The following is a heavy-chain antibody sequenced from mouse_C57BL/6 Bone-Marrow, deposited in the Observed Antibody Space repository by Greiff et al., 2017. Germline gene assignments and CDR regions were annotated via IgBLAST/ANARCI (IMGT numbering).Heavy chain of an antibody. V-gene: IGHV1-54*01. CDR2: INPGSGGT. D-gene: IGHD2-10*01. CDR1: GYAFTNYL. J-gene: IGHJ4*01. CDR3: ARDPYTAMDY. Sequence: QVQLKESGAELVRPGTSVKVSCKASGYAFTNYLIEWVKQRPGQGLEWIGVINPGSGGTNYNEKFKGKATLTADKSSLTAYRQLSSLTSDDSAVYLGARDPYTAMDYWGQGTSVTVSS.